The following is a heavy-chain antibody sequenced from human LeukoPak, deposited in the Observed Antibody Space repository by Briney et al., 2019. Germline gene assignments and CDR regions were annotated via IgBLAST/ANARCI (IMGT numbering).Heavy chain of an antibody. CDR3: ARYSPSYSSSWYYYYYYMDV. Sequence: PSETLSLTCAVYGGSFSGYYWSWIRQPPGKGLEWIGEINHSGSTNYNPSLKSRVTISVDTSKNQFSLKLSSVTAADTAVYYCARYSPSYSSSWYYYYYYMDVWGKGTTVTVSS. CDR2: INHSGST. J-gene: IGHJ6*03. V-gene: IGHV4-34*01. D-gene: IGHD6-13*01. CDR1: GGSFSGYY.